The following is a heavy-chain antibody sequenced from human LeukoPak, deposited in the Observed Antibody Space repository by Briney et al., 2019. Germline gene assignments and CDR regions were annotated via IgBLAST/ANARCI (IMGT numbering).Heavy chain of an antibody. CDR3: ARGAYSSSSGVFDY. V-gene: IGHV1-18*04. CDR1: GYTFTGYY. Sequence: ASVKVSCKASGYTFTGYYMHWVRQAPGQGLEWMGWISAYNGNTNYAQKLQGRVTMTTDTSTSTAYMELRSLRSDDTAVYYCARGAYSSSSGVFDYWGQGTLVTVSP. CDR2: ISAYNGNT. D-gene: IGHD6-6*01. J-gene: IGHJ4*02.